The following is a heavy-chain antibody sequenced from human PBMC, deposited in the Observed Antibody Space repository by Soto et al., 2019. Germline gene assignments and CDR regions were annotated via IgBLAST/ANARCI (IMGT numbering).Heavy chain of an antibody. CDR3: AREGIVVVPAAMKSRYYYYYGMDV. CDR1: GYTFTSYG. J-gene: IGHJ6*02. Sequence: ASVKVSCKASGYTFTSYGISWVRQAPGQGLEWMGWISAYNGNTNYAQKLQGRVTMTTDTSTSTAYMELRSLRSDDTAVYYCAREGIVVVPAAMKSRYYYYYGMDVWGQGTTVTVS. D-gene: IGHD2-2*01. CDR2: ISAYNGNT. V-gene: IGHV1-18*01.